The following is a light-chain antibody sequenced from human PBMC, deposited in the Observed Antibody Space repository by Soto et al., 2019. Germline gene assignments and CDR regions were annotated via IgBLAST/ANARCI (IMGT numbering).Light chain of an antibody. CDR1: HDILNF. J-gene: IGKJ4*01. V-gene: IGKV1-33*01. Sequence: DIQMTQSPSSLSASVGDKVTITCRASHDILNFLNWYQQKPGKVPELLIFDAIHLETGVPSRFSGSGSATYFALTIISLQPEDFATYYCQQYGDLPVTFGGGTRMEI. CDR2: DAI. CDR3: QQYGDLPVT.